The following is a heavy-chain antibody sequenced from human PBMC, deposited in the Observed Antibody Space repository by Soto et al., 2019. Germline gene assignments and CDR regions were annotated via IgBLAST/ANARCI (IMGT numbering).Heavy chain of an antibody. D-gene: IGHD1-26*01. CDR3: ARTPLL. CDR1: GGSISSGGYY. V-gene: IGHV4-31*03. Sequence: SETLSLTCNVSGGSISSGGYYWSWIRQHPGKGLEWIGYIYYSGSTYYNYYNPSLKSRVTISVDTSKNQFSLKLSSVTAADTAVYYCARTPLLWGQGTLVTVSS. J-gene: IGHJ4*02. CDR2: IYYSGSTYYN.